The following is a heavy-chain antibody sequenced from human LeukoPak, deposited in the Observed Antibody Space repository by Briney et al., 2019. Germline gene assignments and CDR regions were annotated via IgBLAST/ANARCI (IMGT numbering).Heavy chain of an antibody. CDR3: AKDEYYYDSSGYYYGPLGAFDI. CDR1: GFTFSSYG. CDR2: ISYDGSNK. D-gene: IGHD3-22*01. Sequence: GRSLRLSCAASGFTFSSYGMHWVRQAPGKGLEWVAVISYDGSNKYYADSVKGRFTISRDNSKNTLYLQMNSLRAEDTAVYYCAKDEYYYDSSGYYYGPLGAFDIWGQGTMVTVSS. V-gene: IGHV3-30*18. J-gene: IGHJ3*02.